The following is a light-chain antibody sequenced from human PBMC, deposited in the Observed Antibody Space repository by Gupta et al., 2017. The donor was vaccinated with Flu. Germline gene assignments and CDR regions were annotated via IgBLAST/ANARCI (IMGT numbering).Light chain of an antibody. V-gene: IGKV3-15*01. CDR3: QQYFNGPYT. CDR2: GAS. J-gene: IGKJ2*01. Sequence: PDTLSMSPGEKATLSCRASLISYSNLAWYQQKSGQAPRLLISGASTRASGVPARFSGSGSGADFTLTISSLQSEDVAVYYCQQYFNGPYTFGQGTKVEIK. CDR1: LISYSN.